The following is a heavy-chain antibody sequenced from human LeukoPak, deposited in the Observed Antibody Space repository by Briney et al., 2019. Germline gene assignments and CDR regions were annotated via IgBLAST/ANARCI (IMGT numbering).Heavy chain of an antibody. CDR2: IYYSGSS. CDR1: GGSISSSSSY. J-gene: IGHJ4*02. CDR3: ARHRSGWLQSSFDY. Sequence: SETLSLTCSVSGGSISSSSSYWGWIRQPPGKGLEWIGSIYYSGSSLDNPALKSRVTISVDTSKNQFSLELSSVTAADTAVYYCARHRSGWLQSSFDYWGQGTLVTVSS. V-gene: IGHV4-39*01. D-gene: IGHD5-24*01.